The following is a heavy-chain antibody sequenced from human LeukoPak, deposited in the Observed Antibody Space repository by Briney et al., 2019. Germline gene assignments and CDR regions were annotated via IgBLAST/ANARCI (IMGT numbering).Heavy chain of an antibody. CDR1: GYTLTSYA. CDR2: INVGNGNT. CDR3: ARVNSFEVGSYGYFDY. Sequence: GASVKVSCKASGYTLTSYAFHWVRQAPGQRLEWMGWINVGNGNTKYSQKFQGRVTFTRDTSASTAYMELSSLISEDTAVYYCARVNSFEVGSYGYFDYWGQGTLVTVSS. V-gene: IGHV1-3*01. D-gene: IGHD1-26*01. J-gene: IGHJ4*02.